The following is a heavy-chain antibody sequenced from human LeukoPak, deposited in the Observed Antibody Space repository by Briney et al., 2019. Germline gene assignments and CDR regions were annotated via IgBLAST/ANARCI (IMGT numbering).Heavy chain of an antibody. CDR2: ISAYSGNT. J-gene: IGHJ4*02. D-gene: IGHD2-15*01. CDR1: GYTFTSYG. V-gene: IGHV1-18*01. CDR3: AEQLGYCSDGSCYFPY. Sequence: ASVKVSCKASGYTFTSYGISWVRQAPGQGLEWMGWISAYSGNTNYAQKLQGRVTMTTDTSTSTAYMELRSLRSDDTAVYYCAEQLGYCSDGSCYFPYWGQGTLVTVSS.